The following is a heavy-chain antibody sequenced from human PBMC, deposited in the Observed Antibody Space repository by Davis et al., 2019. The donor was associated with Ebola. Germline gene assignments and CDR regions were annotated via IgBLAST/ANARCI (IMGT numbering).Heavy chain of an antibody. CDR3: ARPWIQLWNTQSGYYGMDV. Sequence: ASVKVSCKASGYTFTSYGISWVRQAPGQGLEWMGWISAYNGNTNYAQKLQGRVTMTTDTSTSTAYMELRSLRSDDTAVYYCARPWIQLWNTQSGYYGMDVWGKGTTVTVSS. CDR1: GYTFTSYG. CDR2: ISAYNGNT. J-gene: IGHJ6*04. D-gene: IGHD5-18*01. V-gene: IGHV1-18*04.